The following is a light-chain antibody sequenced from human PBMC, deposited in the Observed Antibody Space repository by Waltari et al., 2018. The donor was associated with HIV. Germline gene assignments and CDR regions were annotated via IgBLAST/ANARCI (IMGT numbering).Light chain of an antibody. CDR2: EDN. Sequence: NFMLTQTHSVSESPGKTVTISCTRSSGSIASNYVQWYQQRPGSCPTTVSYEDNQRPSGLPDRFAGSIDSASNSASLTISVLETEDDADCFCQSYDSSKHWVFGGGTKLTVL. V-gene: IGLV6-57*01. CDR3: QSYDSSKHWV. CDR1: SGSIASNY. J-gene: IGLJ3*02.